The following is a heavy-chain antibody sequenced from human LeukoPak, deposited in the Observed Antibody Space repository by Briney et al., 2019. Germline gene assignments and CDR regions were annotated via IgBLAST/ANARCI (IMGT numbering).Heavy chain of an antibody. D-gene: IGHD3-10*01. Sequence: GGSLRLSCAASGFTFRSYTMNWVRQAPGKGLEWVSAISGGSDSTYFADFVKGRFTISRDNSKNTLYLQMNSLRAEDTAVYYCARDPTFYYGSGSFWYFDYWGQGTLVTVSS. CDR2: ISGGSDST. J-gene: IGHJ4*02. V-gene: IGHV3-23*01. CDR1: GFTFRSYT. CDR3: ARDPTFYYGSGSFWYFDY.